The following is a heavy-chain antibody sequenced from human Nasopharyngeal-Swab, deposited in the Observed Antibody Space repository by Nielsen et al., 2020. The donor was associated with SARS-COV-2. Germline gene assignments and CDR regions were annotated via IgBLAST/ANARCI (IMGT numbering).Heavy chain of an antibody. CDR1: GFNFNMYS. V-gene: IGHV3-21*01. Sequence: GESLKISCATSGFNFNMYSMYWVRQAPGKGLEWVSSISSSSNYIYYGDSVKGRFTISRDNTQKSLYLQMNSLRAEDTAVYYCARDYGDYGNYYYGMDVWGQGTTVTVSS. CDR3: ARDYGDYGNYYYGMDV. CDR2: ISSSSNYI. J-gene: IGHJ6*02. D-gene: IGHD4-17*01.